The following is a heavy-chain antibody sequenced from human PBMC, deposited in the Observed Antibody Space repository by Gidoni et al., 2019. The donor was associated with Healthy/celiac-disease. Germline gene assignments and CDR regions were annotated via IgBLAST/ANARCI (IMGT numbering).Heavy chain of an antibody. V-gene: IGHV3-30*18. CDR3: AKPAYDILTGPFDY. Sequence: QVQLVESGGGVVQPGRSLRLPWAASGLTFSSYGMHWVRQAHGKGLEWVAVISYDGSNKYYADSVKGRFTISRDNSKNTLYLQMNSLRAEDTAVYYCAKPAYDILTGPFDYWGQGTLVTVSS. CDR1: GLTFSSYG. CDR2: ISYDGSNK. J-gene: IGHJ4*02. D-gene: IGHD3-9*01.